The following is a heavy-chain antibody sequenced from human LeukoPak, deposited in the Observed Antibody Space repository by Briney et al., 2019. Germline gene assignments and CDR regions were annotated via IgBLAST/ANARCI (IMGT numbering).Heavy chain of an antibody. D-gene: IGHD2-8*01. J-gene: IGHJ5*02. Sequence: ASVKVSCTASGYTFTSYYIHWVRQAPGQGREWMGVINPSGGGTSYAQKFQGRVTMTRDTSTSTVYMDLRSLRSEDTAVYFCARDMLAVPSNWFDPWGQGTLVTVSS. CDR3: ARDMLAVPSNWFDP. V-gene: IGHV1-46*01. CDR2: INPSGGGT. CDR1: GYTFTSYY.